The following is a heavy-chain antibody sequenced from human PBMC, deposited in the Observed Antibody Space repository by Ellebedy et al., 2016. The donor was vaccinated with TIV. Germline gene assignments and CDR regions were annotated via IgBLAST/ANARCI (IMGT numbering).Heavy chain of an antibody. Sequence: PGGSLRLSCAASGVTVSNNYMTWVRQVPGMGLVWVSRVKSDGSTTDYADSVKGRFTISRDNAKNMVYLQMNSLRAEDTAVYYCARGTITLPRSAFDIWGQGTMVTVSS. V-gene: IGHV3-74*01. CDR3: ARGTITLPRSAFDI. CDR1: GVTVSNNY. D-gene: IGHD1-26*01. CDR2: VKSDGSTT. J-gene: IGHJ3*02.